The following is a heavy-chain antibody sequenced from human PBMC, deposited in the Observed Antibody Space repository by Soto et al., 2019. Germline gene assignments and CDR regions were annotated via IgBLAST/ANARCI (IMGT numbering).Heavy chain of an antibody. J-gene: IGHJ3*02. D-gene: IGHD4-17*01. CDR3: ANCMPTVTTFPFDI. CDR2: ISGSGVGT. CDR1: GFTFSSYA. V-gene: IGHV3-23*01. Sequence: EVQLLESGGGLVQPGGSLRLSCAASGFTFSSYAMSWVRQAPGKGLEWVSAISGSGVGTYYADSVKGRLTISRDNSKNTLYLQMHSLRAEDTAVYYCANCMPTVTTFPFDIWGQGTMVSVSS.